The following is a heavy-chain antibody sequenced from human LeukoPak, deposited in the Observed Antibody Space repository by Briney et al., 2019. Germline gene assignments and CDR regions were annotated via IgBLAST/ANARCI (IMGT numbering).Heavy chain of an antibody. Sequence: GGSLRLSCAASGFTFSQYWMSWVRQAPGKGLEWVANIKHDGSEKQDGSEKNYVDSVKGRFTISRDNSKNTLSLQMNSLRAEDAAVYYCVKFRGIQHYNYHMDVWGKGTTVTVSS. CDR1: GFTFSQYW. CDR3: VKFRGIQHYNYHMDV. V-gene: IGHV3-7*03. J-gene: IGHJ6*03. D-gene: IGHD3-10*01. CDR2: IKHDGSEKQDGSEK.